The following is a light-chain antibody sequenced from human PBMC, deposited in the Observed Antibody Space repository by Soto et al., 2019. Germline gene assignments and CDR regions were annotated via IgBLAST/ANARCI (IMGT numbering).Light chain of an antibody. J-gene: IGLJ2*01. CDR1: SSDVGSYNR. CDR3: SSYTGSSTYVV. V-gene: IGLV2-18*02. Sequence: QSALTQPPSVSGSPGQSVTISCTGTSSDVGSYNRVSWYQQPPGTAPKLMISEVSNRPSGVPDRFSGSKSGNTASLTISGLQAEDEADYYCSSYTGSSTYVVFGGGTKLTVL. CDR2: EVS.